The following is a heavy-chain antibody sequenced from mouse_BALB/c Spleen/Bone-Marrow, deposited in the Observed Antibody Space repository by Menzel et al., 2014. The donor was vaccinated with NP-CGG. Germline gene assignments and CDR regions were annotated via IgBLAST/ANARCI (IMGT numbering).Heavy chain of an antibody. Sequence: EVKLMESGAGLVKPGASVKLSCTASGFDIKDTYMHWVKQRPEQGLEWIGRIDPANGNTKYDPKFQGKAAITADTSSNTAYLQLSSLTSEDTAVYYCAVYDYEGFAYWGQGTLVTVSA. CDR2: IDPANGNT. D-gene: IGHD2-4*01. V-gene: IGHV14-3*02. J-gene: IGHJ3*01. CDR1: GFDIKDTY. CDR3: AVYDYEGFAY.